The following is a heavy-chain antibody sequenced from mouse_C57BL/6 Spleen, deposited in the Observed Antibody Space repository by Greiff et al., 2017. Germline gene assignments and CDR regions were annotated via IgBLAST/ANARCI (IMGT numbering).Heavy chain of an antibody. Sequence: EVKVEESGGGLVQPGGSMKLSCVASGFTFSNYWMNWVRQSPEKGLEWVAQIRLKSDNYATHYAESVKGRFTISRDDSKSSVYLQMNNLRAEDTGIYYCTRDGYFDYWSQGTTLTVSS. J-gene: IGHJ2*01. CDR1: GFTFSNYW. CDR2: IRLKSDNYAT. CDR3: TRDGYFDY. D-gene: IGHD2-3*01. V-gene: IGHV6-3*01.